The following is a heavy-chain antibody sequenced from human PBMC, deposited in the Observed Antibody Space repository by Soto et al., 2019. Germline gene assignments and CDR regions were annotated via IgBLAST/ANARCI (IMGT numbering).Heavy chain of an antibody. CDR2: IYYSGST. CDR1: GGSISSGGYY. CDR3: ARDREWDYYYGMDV. D-gene: IGHD2-8*01. J-gene: IGHJ6*02. V-gene: IGHV4-31*03. Sequence: QVQLQESGPGLVKPSQTLSLTCTVSGGSISSGGYYWSWIRQHPGKGLEWIGYIYYSGSTYYNPSLKSRVTISVDTSKNQFSLKLSSVTAADTAVYYCARDREWDYYYGMDVWGHGTTVTVSS.